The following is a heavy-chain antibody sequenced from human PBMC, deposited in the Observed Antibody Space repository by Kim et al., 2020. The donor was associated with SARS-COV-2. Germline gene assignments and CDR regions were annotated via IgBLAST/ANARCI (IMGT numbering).Heavy chain of an antibody. Sequence: SETLSLTCTVSGGSFSSSTYYWGWIRQPPGKGLEWIGTISYTGSTYYNPSLKSRVTISVDTPKNQFSLKLSSVTAADTAVFYCASWNRGSGWYRFDYWG. CDR1: GGSFSSSTYY. CDR2: ISYTGST. D-gene: IGHD6-19*01. V-gene: IGHV4-39*01. J-gene: IGHJ4*01. CDR3: ASWNRGSGWYRFDY.